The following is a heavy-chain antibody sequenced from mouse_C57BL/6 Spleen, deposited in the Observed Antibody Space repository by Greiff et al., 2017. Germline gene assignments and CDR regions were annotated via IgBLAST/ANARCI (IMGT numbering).Heavy chain of an antibody. Sequence: EVKLQESGPGLVKPSQSLSLTCSVTGYSITSGYYWNWIRQFPGSKLEWMGYISYDGSNNYNPSLKNRISITRDTSKNQFFLKLNSVTTEDTATYYCAREGIRSPYAMDYWGQGTSVTVSS. CDR1: GYSITSGYY. CDR2: ISYDGSN. V-gene: IGHV3-6*01. CDR3: AREGIRSPYAMDY. J-gene: IGHJ4*01. D-gene: IGHD1-1*01.